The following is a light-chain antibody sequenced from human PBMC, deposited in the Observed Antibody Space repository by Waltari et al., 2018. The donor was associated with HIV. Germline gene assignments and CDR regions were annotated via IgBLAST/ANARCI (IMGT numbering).Light chain of an antibody. CDR2: DVT. CDR1: SNDVDCYNY. J-gene: IGLJ1*01. Sequence: QSALTQPRSVSGSPGQSVTVPCTGTSNDVDCYNYVSWYQQHPGQAPKFIIFDVTARPSGIPDRFSGSKSGNTASLTISGLQAEDEADYYCCSYTGSKIYVFGTGTQVTVL. CDR3: CSYTGSKIYV. V-gene: IGLV2-11*01.